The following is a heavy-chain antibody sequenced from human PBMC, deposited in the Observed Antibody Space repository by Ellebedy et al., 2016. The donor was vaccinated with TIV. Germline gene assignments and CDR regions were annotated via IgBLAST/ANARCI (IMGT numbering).Heavy chain of an antibody. Sequence: MPSETLSLTCTVSSASISTSYWSWIRQTPEKGLQWIGYISNTGRTNYNPSLKSRVTISVNTSKNHFSLKLSSVTAADTAVYYRARDGFVGAYDYWGQGTLVTVSS. CDR2: ISNTGRT. V-gene: IGHV4-59*01. J-gene: IGHJ4*02. D-gene: IGHD1-26*01. CDR1: SASISTSY. CDR3: ARDGFVGAYDY.